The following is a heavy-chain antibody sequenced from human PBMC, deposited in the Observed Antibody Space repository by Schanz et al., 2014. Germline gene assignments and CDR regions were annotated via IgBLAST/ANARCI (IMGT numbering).Heavy chain of an antibody. Sequence: QVYLVESGGDLVKPGGSLRLSCAASGFTFSDYYMAWIRQAPGKGLEWVSHISGSSIHKNYADSVKGRFSISRDNGETSVYPQINSLRVEDTAVYYCARFLARYQYYGVDVWGQGTTVIVSS. CDR1: GFTFSDYY. J-gene: IGHJ6*02. D-gene: IGHD3-3*01. V-gene: IGHV3-11*05. CDR2: ISGSSIHK. CDR3: ARFLARYQYYGVDV.